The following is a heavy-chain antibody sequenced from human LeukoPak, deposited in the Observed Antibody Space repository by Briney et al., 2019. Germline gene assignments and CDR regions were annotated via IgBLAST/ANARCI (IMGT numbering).Heavy chain of an antibody. CDR1: GFTFSSYE. J-gene: IGHJ6*04. V-gene: IGHV3-48*03. CDR2: ISSSGSTI. D-gene: IGHD3-10*02. CDR3: AEIGITMIGGV. Sequence: GGSLRLSCAASGFTFSSYEMNWVRQAPGKGLEWVSYISSSGSTIYYADSVKGRFTISRDNAKNSLYLQMNSLRAEDTAVYYCAEIGITMIGGVWGKGTTVNISS.